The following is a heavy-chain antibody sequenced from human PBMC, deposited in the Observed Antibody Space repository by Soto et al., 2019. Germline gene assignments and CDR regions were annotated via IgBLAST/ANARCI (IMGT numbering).Heavy chain of an antibody. J-gene: IGHJ4*02. CDR3: ATAVAGLYFDY. CDR1: GGSISSYY. V-gene: IGHV4-59*01. D-gene: IGHD6-19*01. Sequence: TLSLTCTVSGGSISSYYWSWIRQPPGKGLEWIGYIYYSGSTNYNPSLKSRVTISVDTSKNQFSLKLSSVTAADTAVYYCATAVAGLYFDYWGQGTLVTVS. CDR2: IYYSGST.